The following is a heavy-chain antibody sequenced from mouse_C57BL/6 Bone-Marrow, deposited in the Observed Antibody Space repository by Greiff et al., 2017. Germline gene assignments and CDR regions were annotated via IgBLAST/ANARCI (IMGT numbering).Heavy chain of an antibody. CDR3: ARHGTGTNFDY. CDR2: ISSGGSYT. CDR1: GFTFSSYG. Sequence: EVKLVESGGDLVKPGGSLKLSCVASGFTFSSYGMSWVRQTPDKRLEWVATISSGGSYTYYPDSVKGRFSISRDNAKNTLYLKMSSLKSEDTAMYYCARHGTGTNFDYWGQGTTLTVSS. D-gene: IGHD4-1*01. J-gene: IGHJ2*01. V-gene: IGHV5-6*01.